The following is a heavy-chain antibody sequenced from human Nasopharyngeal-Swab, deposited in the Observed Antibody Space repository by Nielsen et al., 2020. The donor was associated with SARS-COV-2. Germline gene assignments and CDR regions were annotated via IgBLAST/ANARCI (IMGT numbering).Heavy chain of an antibody. CDR1: GFTFSDYY. D-gene: IGHD6-19*01. Sequence: SLTISCAASGFTFSDYYMSWIRQAPGKGLECVSYISSSGSTIYYADSVKGRFTISRDNAKNSLYLQMNSLRAEDTAVYYCARVGGGSGWYSNWFDPWGQGTLVSVSS. CDR3: ARVGGGSGWYSNWFDP. V-gene: IGHV3-11*04. J-gene: IGHJ5*02. CDR2: ISSSGSTI.